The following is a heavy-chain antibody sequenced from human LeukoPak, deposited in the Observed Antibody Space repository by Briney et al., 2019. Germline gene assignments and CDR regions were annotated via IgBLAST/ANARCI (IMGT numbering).Heavy chain of an antibody. V-gene: IGHV4-39*01. CDR1: GGPISSSGSH. D-gene: IGHD4-17*01. CDR2: IYYSGNT. CDR3: ARQPRPSVTSDFDY. J-gene: IGHJ4*02. Sequence: SETLSLTCTVSGGPISSSGSHWGWVRQPPGKGLEWIGYIYYSGNTYYNPSLKSRVTISVDTSKNQFSLNLSSVTAADTAVCYCARQPRPSVTSDFDYWGQGTLVTVSS.